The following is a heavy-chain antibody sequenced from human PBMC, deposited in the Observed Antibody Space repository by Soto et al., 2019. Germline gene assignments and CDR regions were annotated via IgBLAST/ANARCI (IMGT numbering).Heavy chain of an antibody. CDR2: INPNSGGT. J-gene: IGHJ5*02. CDR3: ARLHSSSWYSGWFDP. D-gene: IGHD6-13*01. V-gene: IGHV1-2*02. CDR1: GYTFTGYY. Sequence: QVQLVQSGAEVKKPGASVKVSCKASGYTFTGYYMHWVRQAPGQGLEWMGWINPNSGGTNYAQKFQGRVTMTRDTSISTAYMELSRLRSDDTAVYYCARLHSSSWYSGWFDPWGQGTLVTVSS.